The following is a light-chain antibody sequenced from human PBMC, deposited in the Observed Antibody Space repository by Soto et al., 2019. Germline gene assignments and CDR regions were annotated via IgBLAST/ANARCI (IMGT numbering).Light chain of an antibody. V-gene: IGKV3-15*01. CDR1: QNINTN. Sequence: EIVLPQSPGTLSVSPGERATLSCRASQNINTNLAWYQQTPGQPPRLLIYRASTRATGIPVRFSGSGSGTEFTLTISSLQSEDFAIYYCQEYNNWPPVTFGQGTRLQIK. CDR3: QEYNNWPPVT. J-gene: IGKJ2*01. CDR2: RAS.